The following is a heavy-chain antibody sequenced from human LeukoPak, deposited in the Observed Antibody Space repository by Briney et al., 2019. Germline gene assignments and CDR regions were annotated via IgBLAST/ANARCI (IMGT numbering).Heavy chain of an antibody. CDR1: GGSISSGDYY. CDR2: IYYSGST. D-gene: IGHD3-10*01. V-gene: IGHV4-30-4*01. CDR3: ARYYYGSGSYPDY. J-gene: IGHJ4*02. Sequence: PSETLSLTCTVSGGSISSGDYYWSWIRQPPGKGLEWIGNIYYSGSTYYNPSLKSRVTISVDTSKNQFSLKLSSVTAADTAVYYCARYYYGSGSYPDYWGQGTLVTVSS.